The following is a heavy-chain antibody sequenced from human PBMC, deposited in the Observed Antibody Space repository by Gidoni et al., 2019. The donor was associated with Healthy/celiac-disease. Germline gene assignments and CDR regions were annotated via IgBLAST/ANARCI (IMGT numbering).Heavy chain of an antibody. D-gene: IGHD1-7*01. CDR3: ARNYVDAFDI. J-gene: IGHJ3*02. V-gene: IGHV4-59*01. CDR2: IYYSVST. CDR1: GGSISSYY. Sequence: QVQLQESGPGLVKPSETLSLTCTVSGGSISSYYCSWIRQPPGKGLECIGYIYYSVSTNYNPSLKSRVTRSVDTSKNQFSLKLSSVTAADTAVYYCARNYVDAFDIWGQGTMVTVSS.